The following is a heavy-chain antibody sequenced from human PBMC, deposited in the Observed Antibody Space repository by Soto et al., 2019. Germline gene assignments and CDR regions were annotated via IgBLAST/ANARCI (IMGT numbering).Heavy chain of an antibody. Sequence: QVTLKESGPVLVKPTETLTLTCTVSGFSLSNARMGVSWIRQPPGKALEWLAHIFSNDETAYSTSLKTRLTISKDPSKSQVVLTMANMDPVDTATYYCARTVARMDLDYWGKGTLVTVSS. CDR1: GFSLSNARMG. CDR3: ARTVARMDLDY. CDR2: IFSNDET. V-gene: IGHV2-26*01. J-gene: IGHJ4*02. D-gene: IGHD2-21*01.